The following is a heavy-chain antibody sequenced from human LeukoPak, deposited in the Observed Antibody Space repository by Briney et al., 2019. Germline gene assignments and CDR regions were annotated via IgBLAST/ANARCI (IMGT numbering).Heavy chain of an antibody. V-gene: IGHV4-38-2*02. D-gene: IGHD5-24*01. J-gene: IGHJ4*02. CDR3: ARDDWMATIPHYFDY. CDR1: GYSISSGYY. Sequence: SETLSLACTVSGYSISSGYYWGWIRQPPGKGLEWIGSIYHSGSTYYNPSLKSRVTISVDTSKNQFSLKLSSVTAADTAVYYCARDDWMATIPHYFDYWGQGTLVTVS. CDR2: IYHSGST.